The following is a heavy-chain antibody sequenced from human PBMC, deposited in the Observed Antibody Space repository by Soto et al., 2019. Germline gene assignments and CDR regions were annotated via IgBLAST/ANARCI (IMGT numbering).Heavy chain of an antibody. Sequence: ASVKVSCKASGYTFTSYAMHWVRQAPGQRLEWMGWINAGNGNTKYSQKIQGRDTITRDTSASTAYMELSSLRSEDTAVYFCAGDRAYYDSSGYFGWDYYYGMDVWGQGTTVTVSS. CDR1: GYTFTSYA. CDR3: AGDRAYYDSSGYFGWDYYYGMDV. D-gene: IGHD3-22*01. J-gene: IGHJ6*02. CDR2: INAGNGNT. V-gene: IGHV1-3*01.